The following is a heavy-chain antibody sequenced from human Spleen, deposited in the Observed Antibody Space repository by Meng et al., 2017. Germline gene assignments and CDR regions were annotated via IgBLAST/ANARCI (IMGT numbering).Heavy chain of an antibody. CDR1: GGTFSSYA. V-gene: IGHV1-3*01. D-gene: IGHD3-22*01. Sequence: ASVKVSCKASGGTFSSYAISWVRQAPGQRLEWMGWINAGNGNTKYSQKFQGRVTITRDTSASTAYMELISLRSEDTAVYYCAFSSGSNLDAFDIWGQGTMVTVSS. J-gene: IGHJ3*02. CDR2: INAGNGNT. CDR3: AFSSGSNLDAFDI.